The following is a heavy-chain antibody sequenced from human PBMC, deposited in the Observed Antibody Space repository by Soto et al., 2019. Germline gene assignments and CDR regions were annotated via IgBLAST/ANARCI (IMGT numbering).Heavy chain of an antibody. Sequence: SQTLSLTCAISGDSVSSNSAAWNWIRQSPSRGLEWLGRTYYRSKWYNDYAVSVKSRITINPDTSKNQFSLQLNSVTPEDTAVYYCARAGAGSGSYYQNANWFDPWGQGTLVTVSS. CDR2: TYYRSKWYN. J-gene: IGHJ5*02. D-gene: IGHD3-10*01. CDR1: GDSVSSNSAA. CDR3: ARAGAGSGSYYQNANWFDP. V-gene: IGHV6-1*01.